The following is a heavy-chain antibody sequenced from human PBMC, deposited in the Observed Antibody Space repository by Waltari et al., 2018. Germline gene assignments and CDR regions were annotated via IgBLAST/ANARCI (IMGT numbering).Heavy chain of an antibody. CDR3: ARGGSRWFDF. Sequence: EVHLVESGGGLVQPGGPLRLSCAASGFPVYSYWMSGVRQAPGKGLEWVANIKQDGSEKYYVDSVKGRFIISRDNAKDSLYLELNSLRAEDTAVYYCARGGSRWFDFWGQGTLVTVSS. J-gene: IGHJ4*02. CDR2: IKQDGSEK. V-gene: IGHV3-7*01. CDR1: GFPVYSYW. D-gene: IGHD3-10*01.